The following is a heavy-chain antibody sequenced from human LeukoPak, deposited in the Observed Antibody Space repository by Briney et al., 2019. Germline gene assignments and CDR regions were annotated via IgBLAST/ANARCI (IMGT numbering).Heavy chain of an antibody. CDR1: GLTFSNAW. V-gene: IGHV3-15*01. CDR3: TTNYGIVPDANWYFDL. Sequence: GGSLRLSCVASGLTFSNAWMSWVRQGPGNGLEWVGHIKSKTDGETADYAAPVKGRFTISRDDSKNTLYLQMDSLITEDSAVYYCTTNYGIVPDANWYFDLWGRGTPVTVSS. CDR2: IKSKTDGETA. D-gene: IGHD3-10*01. J-gene: IGHJ2*01.